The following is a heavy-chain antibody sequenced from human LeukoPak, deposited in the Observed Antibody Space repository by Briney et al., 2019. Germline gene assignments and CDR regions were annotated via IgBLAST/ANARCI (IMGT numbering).Heavy chain of an antibody. CDR3: AREVSMTMIVVAPAVRHGYYFDY. CDR2: ISSSGSTI. J-gene: IGHJ4*02. CDR1: GFTFSSYE. Sequence: GGSLRLSCAASGFTFSSYEMNWVRQAPGKGLEWVSYISSSGSTIYYADSVKGRFTISRDNAKSSLYLQMNSLRAEDTAVYYCAREVSMTMIVVAPAVRHGYYFDYWGQGTLVTVSS. D-gene: IGHD3-22*01. V-gene: IGHV3-48*03.